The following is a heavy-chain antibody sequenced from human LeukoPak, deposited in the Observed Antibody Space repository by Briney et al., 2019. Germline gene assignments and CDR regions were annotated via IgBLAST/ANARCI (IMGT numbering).Heavy chain of an antibody. CDR2: ISGSGGRT. CDR1: GFTFSSYG. J-gene: IGHJ4*02. Sequence: GGSLRLSCAASGFTFSSYGMSWVRQAPGKGLEWVSAISGSGGRTYYADSVKGRFTISRDNSKNTLYLQMNTLRAEDTAVYYCARSAPTRTLIGSGADYWGQGTLATVSS. CDR3: ARSAPTRTLIGSGADY. V-gene: IGHV3-23*01. D-gene: IGHD3-22*01.